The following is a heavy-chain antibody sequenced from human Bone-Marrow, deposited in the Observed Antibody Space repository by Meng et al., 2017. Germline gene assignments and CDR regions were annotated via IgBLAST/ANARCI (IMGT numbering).Heavy chain of an antibody. CDR2: INAGNGNT. Sequence: QVQVVQFGAEVKKPGASWKVSCKASGYTFTSYAMHWVRQAPGQRLEWMGWINAGNGNTKYSQKFQGRVTITRDTSASTAYMELSSLRSEDTAVYYCARVYSSGWYWYFQHWGQGTLVTVFS. V-gene: IGHV1-3*01. CDR3: ARVYSSGWYWYFQH. CDR1: GYTFTSYA. J-gene: IGHJ1*01. D-gene: IGHD6-19*01.